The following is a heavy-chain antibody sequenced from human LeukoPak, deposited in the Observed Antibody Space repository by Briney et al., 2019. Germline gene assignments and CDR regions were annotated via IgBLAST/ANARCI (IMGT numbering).Heavy chain of an antibody. CDR3: TVVPAAYYYYGMDV. CDR2: IYYSGST. CDR1: GGSISSGGYY. V-gene: IGHV4-31*03. D-gene: IGHD2-2*01. Sequence: PSETLSLTCTVSGGSISSGGYYWSWIRQQPGKGLEWIGYIYYSGSTYYNPSLKSRVTISVDTSKNQFSLKLSSVTAADTAVYYCTVVPAAYYYYGMDVWGQGTTVTVSS. J-gene: IGHJ6*02.